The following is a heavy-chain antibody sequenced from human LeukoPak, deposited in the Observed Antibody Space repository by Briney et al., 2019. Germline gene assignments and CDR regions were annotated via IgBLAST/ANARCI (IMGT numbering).Heavy chain of an antibody. V-gene: IGHV4-38-2*02. J-gene: IGHJ4*02. CDR2: IYHSGST. CDR1: GYSISSGYY. CDR3: AREATDPVRSEYYFDY. D-gene: IGHD3-10*01. Sequence: SETLSLTCTVSGYSISSGYYWGWIRQPPGKGLEWIGSIYHSGSTYYNPSLKSRVTISVDTSKNQFSLKLSSVTAADTAVYYCAREATDPVRSEYYFDYWGQGALVTVSS.